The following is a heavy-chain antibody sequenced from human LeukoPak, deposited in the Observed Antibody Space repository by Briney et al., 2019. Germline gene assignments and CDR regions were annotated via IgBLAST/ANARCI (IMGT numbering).Heavy chain of an antibody. V-gene: IGHV3-53*01. CDR3: ARPDY. CDR1: GGSISSFY. Sequence: ETLSLTCTVSGGSISSFYWSWIRQPPGKGLEWVSVIYSGGRTCYADSVKGRFTISRDNSKNTLYLQMNSLRAEDTAVYYCARPDYWGQGTLLTVSS. CDR2: IYSGGRT. J-gene: IGHJ4*02.